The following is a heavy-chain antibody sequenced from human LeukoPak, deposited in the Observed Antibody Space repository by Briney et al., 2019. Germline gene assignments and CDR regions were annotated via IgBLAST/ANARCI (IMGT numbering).Heavy chain of an antibody. D-gene: IGHD3-16*01. CDR3: AREDKGGVDY. J-gene: IGHJ4*02. V-gene: IGHV3-21*04. CDR2: ISSSSSYI. Sequence: GGSLRLSCAASGFTFSSYSMKWVRQAPGKGLEWVSSISSSSSYIYYADSVKGRFTIPRDNAKNSLFLQMNGLRAEDTALYYCAREDKGGVDYWGQGTLVTVSS. CDR1: GFTFSSYS.